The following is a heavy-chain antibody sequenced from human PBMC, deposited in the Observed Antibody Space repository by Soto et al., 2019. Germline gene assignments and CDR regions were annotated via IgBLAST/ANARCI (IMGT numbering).Heavy chain of an antibody. V-gene: IGHV1-18*01. CDR3: ARNLFDYYYDILTGYGPDDAFGI. CDR2: ISAYNGNT. D-gene: IGHD3-9*01. CDR1: GYTFTSYG. Sequence: ASVKVSCKASGYTFTSYGISWVRQAPGQGLEWMGWISAYNGNTNYAQKLQGRVTMTTDASTSTAYMELRSLRSDDTAVYYCARNLFDYYYDILTGYGPDDAFGIWGQGTMVTVSS. J-gene: IGHJ3*02.